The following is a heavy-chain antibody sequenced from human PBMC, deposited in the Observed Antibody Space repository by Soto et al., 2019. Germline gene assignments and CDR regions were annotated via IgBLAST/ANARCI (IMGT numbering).Heavy chain of an antibody. V-gene: IGHV1-18*01. Sequence: ASVKVSCKASGYTITSYGISWVRQAPGQGLEWMGWISAYNGNTNYAQKLQGRVTMTTDISTSTAYMELRSLRSDDTAVYYCARGDRATNYYYYGMDVWGQGTTVTVSS. CDR2: ISAYNGNT. CDR1: GYTITSYG. CDR3: ARGDRATNYYYYGMDV. J-gene: IGHJ6*02. D-gene: IGHD1-26*01.